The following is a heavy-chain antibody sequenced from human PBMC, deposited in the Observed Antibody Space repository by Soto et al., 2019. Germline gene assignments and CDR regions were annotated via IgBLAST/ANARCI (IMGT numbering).Heavy chain of an antibody. Sequence: GGSLRLSCAASGFIFNTYSMDWVRQAPGKGLEWVASISPSGSYMYYGDSLKGRFTVSRDNAKNSLYLQMDSLRADDTAIYYCARFGLVTFDCWGQGTLVTVSS. J-gene: IGHJ4*02. CDR2: ISPSGSYM. CDR1: GFIFNTYS. V-gene: IGHV3-21*01. D-gene: IGHD3-3*01. CDR3: ARFGLVTFDC.